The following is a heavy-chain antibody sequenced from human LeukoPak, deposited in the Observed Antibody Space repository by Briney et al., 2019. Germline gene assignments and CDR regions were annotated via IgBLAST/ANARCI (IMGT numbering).Heavy chain of an antibody. J-gene: IGHJ3*02. CDR3: ARPYYDSSGYYYWGNAFDI. D-gene: IGHD3-22*01. V-gene: IGHV3-33*01. CDR1: GFTFSSYG. Sequence: PGGSLRLSCAASGFTFSSYGMHWVRQAPGKGLEWVAVIWYDGSNKYYADSVKGRSTISRDNSKNTLYLQMNSLRAEDTAVYYCARPYYDSSGYYYWGNAFDIWGQGTMVTVSS. CDR2: IWYDGSNK.